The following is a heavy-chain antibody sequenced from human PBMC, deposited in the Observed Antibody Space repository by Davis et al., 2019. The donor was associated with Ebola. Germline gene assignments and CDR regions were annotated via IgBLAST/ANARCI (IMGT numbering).Heavy chain of an antibody. CDR3: ASLFAPFDY. Sequence: MPGGSLRLSCAVSGGSISSSNWWSWVRQPPGKGLEWIGEIYHSGSTNYNPSLKSRVTISVDKSKNQFSLKLSSVTAADTAVYYCASLFAPFDYWGQGTLVTVSS. D-gene: IGHD2-21*01. V-gene: IGHV4-4*02. CDR1: GGSISSSNW. CDR2: IYHSGST. J-gene: IGHJ4*02.